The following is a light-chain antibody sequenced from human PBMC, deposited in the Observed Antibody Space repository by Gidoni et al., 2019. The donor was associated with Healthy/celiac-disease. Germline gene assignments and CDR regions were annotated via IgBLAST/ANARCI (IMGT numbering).Light chain of an antibody. V-gene: IGKV1-39*01. J-gene: IGKJ2*01. CDR3: QQSYSTPLYT. CDR2: AAS. Sequence: DIQMTQSPSSLSASVGDRVTITCRASQSISSYLNWYQQKPGKAPKLLIYAASSLQSGVPSRFSVSGSGTDFTLTISSLQPEDFATYYCQQSYSTPLYTFXXXTKLEIK. CDR1: QSISSY.